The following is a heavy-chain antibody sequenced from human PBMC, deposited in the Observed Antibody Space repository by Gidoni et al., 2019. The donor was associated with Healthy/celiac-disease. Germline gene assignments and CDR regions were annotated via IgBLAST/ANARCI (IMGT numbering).Heavy chain of an antibody. CDR2: IYYSGST. Sequence: QLQLQESGPGLVKPSETLSLTCTVSGGSISSSSYYWGWIRQPPGKGLEWIGSIYYSGSTYYNPSLKSRVTISVDTSKNQFSLKLSSVTAADTAVYYCAPNSVPAYCGGDCYHDAFDIWGQGTMVTVSS. V-gene: IGHV4-39*07. CDR3: APNSVPAYCGGDCYHDAFDI. J-gene: IGHJ3*02. D-gene: IGHD2-21*02. CDR1: GGSISSSSYY.